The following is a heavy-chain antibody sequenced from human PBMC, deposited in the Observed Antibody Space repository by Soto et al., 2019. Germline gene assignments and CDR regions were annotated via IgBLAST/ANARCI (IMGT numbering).Heavy chain of an antibody. CDR1: GGTFSSYA. J-gene: IGHJ6*02. CDR3: ARDCESSGHYYYYCGMDV. Sequence: ASVKVSCKASGGTFSSYAISWVRQAPGQGLEWMGGIIPIFGTANYAQKFQGRVTITADKSTSTAYMELSSLRSEDTAVYYCARDCESSGHYYYYCGMDVWGQGTTVTVSS. V-gene: IGHV1-69*06. D-gene: IGHD6-25*01. CDR2: IIPIFGTA.